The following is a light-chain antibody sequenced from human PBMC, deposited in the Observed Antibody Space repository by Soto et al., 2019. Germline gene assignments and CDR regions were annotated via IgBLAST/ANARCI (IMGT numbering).Light chain of an antibody. CDR3: CSYAGSYSYV. J-gene: IGLJ1*01. V-gene: IGLV2-11*01. CDR1: SRDVGGYDY. Sequence: QSALTQPRSVSGSPGQSVTISCTGTSRDVGGYDYVSWYQQHPGKAPKFMIYDVGRRPSGVPERFSGSKSGNTASLTISGLQADDEAEYNCCSYAGSYSYVFGPGTKV. CDR2: DVG.